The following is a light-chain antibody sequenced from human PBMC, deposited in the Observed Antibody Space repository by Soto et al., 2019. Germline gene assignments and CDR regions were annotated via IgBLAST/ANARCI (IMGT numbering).Light chain of an antibody. CDR2: DAS. Sequence: EIVLTQSPATLSLSPGERATLSCRASQSVSSYLAWYQQKPGQAPRLLIYDASNRATGIPARFSGSGSETDFTLTISSLEPEDFAVDYCQQRSNWPPTWTFGQGTKVEI. J-gene: IGKJ1*01. CDR3: QQRSNWPPTWT. V-gene: IGKV3-11*01. CDR1: QSVSSY.